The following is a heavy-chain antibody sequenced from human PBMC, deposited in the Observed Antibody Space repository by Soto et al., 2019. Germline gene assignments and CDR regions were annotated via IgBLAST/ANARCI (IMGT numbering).Heavy chain of an antibody. D-gene: IGHD6-19*01. Sequence: GGSLRLSCAASGFTLDDYAMHWVRQAPGKGLEWVSGISWNSGSIGYADSVKGRFTISRDNAKNSLYLQMNSLRAEDTALYYCAKDLEGRYSSGWPKNYGMDVWGQGTTVTVSS. CDR2: ISWNSGSI. CDR1: GFTLDDYA. V-gene: IGHV3-9*01. J-gene: IGHJ6*02. CDR3: AKDLEGRYSSGWPKNYGMDV.